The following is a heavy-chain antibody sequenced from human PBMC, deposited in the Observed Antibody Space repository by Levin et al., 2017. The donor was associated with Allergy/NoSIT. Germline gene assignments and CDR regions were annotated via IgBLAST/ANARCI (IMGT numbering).Heavy chain of an antibody. CDR2: IIPILGIA. V-gene: IGHV1-69*02. J-gene: IGHJ6*02. Sequence: SVKVSCKASGGTFSSYTISWVRQAPGQGLEWMGRIIPILGIANYAQKFQDRVTITADKSTSTAYMELSSLRSEDTAVYYCARQRDYYYGMDVWGQGTTVTVSS. CDR1: GGTFSSYT. CDR3: ARQRDYYYGMDV.